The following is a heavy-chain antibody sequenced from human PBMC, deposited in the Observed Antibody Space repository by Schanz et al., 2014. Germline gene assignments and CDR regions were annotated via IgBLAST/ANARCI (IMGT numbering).Heavy chain of an antibody. D-gene: IGHD2-15*01. CDR3: AKGMGYCSGGTCYDYYYYGLDV. V-gene: IGHV3-66*01. Sequence: EVRLVESGGGLVQPGGSLRLSCEASGFTVSSNHMSWVRQAPGKGLEWVSVIYSGIGAYYADSVKDRFTVSRDNSENTLYLQMNSLSADDTAVFYCAKGMGYCSGGTCYDYYYYGLDVWGQGTTVTVSS. J-gene: IGHJ6*02. CDR2: IYSGIGA. CDR1: GFTVSSNH.